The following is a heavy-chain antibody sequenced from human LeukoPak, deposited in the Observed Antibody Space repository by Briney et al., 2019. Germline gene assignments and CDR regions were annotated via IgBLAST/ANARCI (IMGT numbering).Heavy chain of an antibody. CDR2: ISGSGGST. J-gene: IGHJ4*02. Sequence: PGGSLRLSCAASGFTFSSYAMSWVRQAPGKGLEWVSAISGSGGSTYYADSVKGRFTISRDNSKNTLYLQMNSLRAEDTAVYYCAKDPGWFGELTALFDYWGQGTLVTVSS. CDR3: AKDPGWFGELTALFDY. D-gene: IGHD3-10*01. CDR1: GFTFSSYA. V-gene: IGHV3-23*01.